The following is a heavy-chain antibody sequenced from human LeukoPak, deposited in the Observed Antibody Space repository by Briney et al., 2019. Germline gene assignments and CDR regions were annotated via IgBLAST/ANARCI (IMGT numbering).Heavy chain of an antibody. D-gene: IGHD3-3*01. CDR3: ARGGPPYYDFWSGHSGGYYFDY. J-gene: IGHJ4*02. Sequence: PGGSLRLSCAASGFTFSSYAMHWVRQAPGKGLEWVAVISYDGSNKYYADSVKGRFTISRDNSKNTLYLQMNSLRAEDTAVYYCARGGPPYYDFWSGHSGGYYFDYWGQGTLVTVSS. CDR1: GFTFSSYA. V-gene: IGHV3-30-3*01. CDR2: ISYDGSNK.